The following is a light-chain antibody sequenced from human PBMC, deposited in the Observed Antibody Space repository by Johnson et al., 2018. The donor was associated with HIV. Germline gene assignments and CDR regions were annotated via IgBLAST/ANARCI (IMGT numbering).Light chain of an antibody. CDR2: ENN. CDR1: SSNIGNNY. Sequence: SVLTQPPSVSAAPGQKVTISCSGSSSNIGNNYVSWYQHLPRTAPKLLMYENNKRPSGIPDRFSGSKSATSATLGITGLQTGDEADYYCGTWDSSLNGKVFGTGTKVSVL. V-gene: IGLV1-51*02. CDR3: GTWDSSLNGKV. J-gene: IGLJ1*01.